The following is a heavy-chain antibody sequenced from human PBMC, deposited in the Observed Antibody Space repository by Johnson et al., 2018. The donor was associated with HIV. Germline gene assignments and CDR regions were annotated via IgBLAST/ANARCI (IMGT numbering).Heavy chain of an antibody. V-gene: IGHV3-20*04. D-gene: IGHD1-26*01. CDR2: INWNGGST. J-gene: IGHJ3*02. CDR3: ARGGGSYYSGAFDI. Sequence: VQLVESGGGLIQPGGSLRLSCAVSGFTFNDYGMSWVRQAPGKGLEWVSGINWNGGSTGYADSVRGRFTISRDNAKNSLYLQMNSLRAEDTALYYCARGGGSYYSGAFDIWGQGTMVTVSS. CDR1: GFTFNDYG.